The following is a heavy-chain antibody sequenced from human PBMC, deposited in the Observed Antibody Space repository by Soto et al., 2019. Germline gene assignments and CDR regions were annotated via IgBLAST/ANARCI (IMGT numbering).Heavy chain of an antibody. V-gene: IGHV4-59*12. Sequence: SETLSLTCTVSGGSISSYYWSWFRQPPGKGLEWIGYIYYSGSTNYNPSLKSRVTISVDTSKNQFSLKLSSVTAADTAVYYCARGGLRRYDILAFDPWGQGTLVTVSS. CDR1: GGSISSYY. J-gene: IGHJ5*02. CDR3: ARGGLRRYDILAFDP. D-gene: IGHD3-9*01. CDR2: IYYSGST.